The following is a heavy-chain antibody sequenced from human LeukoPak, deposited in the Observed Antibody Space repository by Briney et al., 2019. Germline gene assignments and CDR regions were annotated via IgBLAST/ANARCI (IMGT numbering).Heavy chain of an antibody. J-gene: IGHJ4*02. CDR1: GFTFDDYG. V-gene: IGHV3-20*04. Sequence: GGSLRLSCTAAGFTFDDYGMSWVRQIPGKGLEWVAGITWNGGSTDYAVSVRGRFTISRDNAKNSLYLQMNSLRAEDTAVYYCAKDSTAKTSLDYWGQGTLVTVSS. CDR2: ITWNGGST. CDR3: AKDSTAKTSLDY.